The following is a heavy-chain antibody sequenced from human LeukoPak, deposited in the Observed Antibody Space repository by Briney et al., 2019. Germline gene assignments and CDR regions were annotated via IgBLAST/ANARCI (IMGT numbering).Heavy chain of an antibody. V-gene: IGHV3-23*01. Sequence: PGGSLRLSCAASGFTFGTYAMTWVRQAPGKGLEWVSTISASGSNTYYADSVKGRFTISRDNSKNTLYLQMNSLRAEDTAVYYCARDRRGLWLRGLDYWGQGTLVTVSS. D-gene: IGHD5-18*01. CDR1: GFTFGTYA. CDR2: ISASGSNT. J-gene: IGHJ4*02. CDR3: ARDRRGLWLRGLDY.